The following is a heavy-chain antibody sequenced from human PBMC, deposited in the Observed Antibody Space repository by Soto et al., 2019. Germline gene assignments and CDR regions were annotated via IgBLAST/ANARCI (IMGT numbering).Heavy chain of an antibody. CDR2: LSGSGYQT. J-gene: IGHJ4*02. CDR1: GSTFDRYA. V-gene: IGHV3-23*01. D-gene: IGHD3-3*01. Sequence: GGSLRLSCATDGSTFDRYAMHWVRAAPEKGLEWVSSLSGSGYQTYYADSVKGRLTISRDRSKNTVYLQMNSLRAEDTAVYFCAKDRLTVFGVVVTFEDWGRGTLVTVSS. CDR3: AKDRLTVFGVVVTFED.